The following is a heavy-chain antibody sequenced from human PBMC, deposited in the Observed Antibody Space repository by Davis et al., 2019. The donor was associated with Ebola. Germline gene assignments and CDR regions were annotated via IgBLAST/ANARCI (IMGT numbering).Heavy chain of an antibody. CDR3: ARHAYQGSWFDY. V-gene: IGHV5-10-1*01. J-gene: IGHJ4*02. Sequence: PGGSLRLSCKGSGYSFTSYWISWVRQMPGKGLEWMGRIDPSDSYTNYSPSFQGHVTISADKSISTAYLQWSSLKASDTAMYYCARHAYQGSWFDYWGQGTLVTVSS. CDR1: GYSFTSYW. CDR2: IDPSDSYT. D-gene: IGHD6-13*01.